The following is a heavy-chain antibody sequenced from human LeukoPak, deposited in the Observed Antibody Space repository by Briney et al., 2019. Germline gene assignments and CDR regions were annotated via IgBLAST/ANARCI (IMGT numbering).Heavy chain of an antibody. V-gene: IGHV4-4*07. Sequence: AETLTLPCTVPGCAISSYYWSGIRQPPGKALEWMGRIYRSRSTNYTASLQRRVTMSVDTSKNQFSLKLSCVTASDTAVYYCARGAASRAFDIWGQGTMVTVSS. CDR2: IYRSRST. D-gene: IGHD3-16*01. CDR3: ARGAASRAFDI. CDR1: GCAISSYY. J-gene: IGHJ3*02.